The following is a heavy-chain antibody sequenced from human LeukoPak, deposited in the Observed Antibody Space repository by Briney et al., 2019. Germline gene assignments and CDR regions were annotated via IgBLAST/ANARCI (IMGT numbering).Heavy chain of an antibody. J-gene: IGHJ4*02. Sequence: SETLSLTCTVSGGSISSFYWGWIRQPPGKGLEWIGYIYYSGSTNYNPSLKSRVTISVDTSKNQFSLKLSSVTAADTAVYYCARQTPVEGSGSYPIDYWGQGTLVTVSS. V-gene: IGHV4-59*08. CDR3: ARQTPVEGSGSYPIDY. CDR2: IYYSGST. CDR1: GGSISSFY. D-gene: IGHD3-10*01.